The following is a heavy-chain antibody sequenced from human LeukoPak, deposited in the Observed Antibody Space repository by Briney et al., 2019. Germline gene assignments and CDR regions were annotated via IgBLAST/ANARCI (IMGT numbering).Heavy chain of an antibody. D-gene: IGHD3-3*01. CDR1: GGSISSGSYY. CDR3: AREEYDFWSGYYTRAFDY. J-gene: IGHJ4*02. Sequence: SETLSLTCTVSGGSISSGSYYWSWIRQPAGKGLEWIGRIYTSGSTNYNPSLKSRVTISVDTSKNQFSLKLSSVTAADTAVYYCAREEYDFWSGYYTRAFDYWGQGTLVTVSS. V-gene: IGHV4-61*02. CDR2: IYTSGST.